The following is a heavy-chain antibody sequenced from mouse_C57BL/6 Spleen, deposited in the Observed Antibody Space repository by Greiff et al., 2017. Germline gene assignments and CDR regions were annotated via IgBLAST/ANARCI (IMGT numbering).Heavy chain of an antibody. CDR1: GYAFSSYW. Sequence: QVQLQQSGAELVKPGASVKISCKASGYAFSSYWMNWVKQRPGKGLEWIGQIYPGDGDTNYNGKFKGKATLTADKSSSTAYMQLSSLTSEDSAVYCCATNWAGYAMDYWGQGTSVTVSS. CDR3: ATNWAGYAMDY. D-gene: IGHD4-1*02. J-gene: IGHJ4*01. V-gene: IGHV1-80*01. CDR2: IYPGDGDT.